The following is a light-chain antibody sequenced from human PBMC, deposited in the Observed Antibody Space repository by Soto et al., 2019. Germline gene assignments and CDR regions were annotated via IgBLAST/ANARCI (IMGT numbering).Light chain of an antibody. J-gene: IGLJ1*01. CDR1: RSDVGGYNY. CDR2: EVS. Sequence: QSALTQPASVSGSPGQSITISCTGTRSDVGGYNYVSWYQQHPGKAPKLMIYEVSNRPSGVSNRFSGSKSSNTASLTISGLQAEDEADYYCSSYTSRSTLDYVFGSGTKVTVL. CDR3: SSYTSRSTLDYV. V-gene: IGLV2-14*01.